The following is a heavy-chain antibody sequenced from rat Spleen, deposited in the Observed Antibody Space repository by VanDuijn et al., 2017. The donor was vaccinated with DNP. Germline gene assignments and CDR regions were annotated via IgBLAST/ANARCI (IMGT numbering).Heavy chain of an antibody. D-gene: IGHD1-5*01. CDR1: GFTFSVYN. CDR3: ARPGYNGFAY. J-gene: IGHJ3*01. Sequence: EVQLVESGGDLVRPGGSLKLSCTASGFTFSVYNMAWVRQSPRTGLEWVAYISYDGGSTYYGDSVKGRFTISRDNAKSTLYLEMNSLRSEDMATYYCARPGYNGFAYWGQGTLVTVSS. CDR2: ISYDGGST. V-gene: IGHV5-22*01.